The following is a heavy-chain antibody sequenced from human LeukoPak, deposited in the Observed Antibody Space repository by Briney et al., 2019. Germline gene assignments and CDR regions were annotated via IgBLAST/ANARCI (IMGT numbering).Heavy chain of an antibody. Sequence: ASVKVSCKASGYTFTGYHMHWVRQAPGQGLEWMGWINPNSGGTNYAQKFQGRVTMTRDTSISTAYMELSRLRSDDTAVYYCARQDSYGYNDAFDIWGQGTMVTVSS. CDR1: GYTFTGYH. D-gene: IGHD5-18*01. V-gene: IGHV1-2*02. CDR2: INPNSGGT. CDR3: ARQDSYGYNDAFDI. J-gene: IGHJ3*02.